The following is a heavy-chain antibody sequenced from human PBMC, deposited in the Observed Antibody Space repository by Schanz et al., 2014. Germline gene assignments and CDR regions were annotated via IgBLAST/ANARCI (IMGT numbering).Heavy chain of an antibody. J-gene: IGHJ3*02. D-gene: IGHD1-1*01. CDR3: ARGTMPGTFDI. CDR1: GYTFTSDS. CDR2: MNPNSGNT. Sequence: QVQLVQSWAEVKGPGASVKVSCKASGYTFTSDSMHWVRQAPGQGLEWMGWMNPNSGNTGYAQKFQGRVTMTRNTSISTAYMELSSLRYEDTALYYCARGTMPGTFDIWGQGTMVTVSA. V-gene: IGHV1-8*02.